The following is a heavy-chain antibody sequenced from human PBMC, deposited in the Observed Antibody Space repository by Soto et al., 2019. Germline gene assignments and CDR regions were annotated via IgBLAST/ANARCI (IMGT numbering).Heavy chain of an antibody. J-gene: IGHJ4*02. CDR3: ARGYCSGGSCYRVFDY. CDR2: IYTSGST. CDR1: GGSISSYY. V-gene: IGHV4-4*07. Sequence: PSETLSLTCTVSGGSISSYYWSWIRQPAGKGLEWIGRIYTSGSTNYNPSLKSRVTMSVDTSKNQFSLKLSSVTAADTAVYYCARGYCSGGSCYRVFDYSGQGPMVTV. D-gene: IGHD2-15*01.